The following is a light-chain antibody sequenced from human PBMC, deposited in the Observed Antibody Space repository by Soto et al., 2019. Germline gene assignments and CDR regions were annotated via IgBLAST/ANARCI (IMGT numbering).Light chain of an antibody. Sequence: EIVLTQSPGSLSLSPGQRATLSSRASQSVDTTFFAWYQKKPGQAPRILIYGASKRATGIPDRFSGSGSGTDFTLIISRLEPEDFAVYYCQQYMSSVTFGQGTKVEIK. CDR2: GAS. J-gene: IGKJ1*01. V-gene: IGKV3-20*01. CDR3: QQYMSSVT. CDR1: QSVDTTF.